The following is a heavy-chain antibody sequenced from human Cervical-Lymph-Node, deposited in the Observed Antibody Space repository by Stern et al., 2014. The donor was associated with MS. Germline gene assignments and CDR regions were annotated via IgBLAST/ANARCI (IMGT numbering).Heavy chain of an antibody. CDR3: AVELHCSTTSCLHGV. CDR1: GGTFSSYS. CDR2: IIPLFGTP. J-gene: IGHJ6*02. V-gene: IGHV1-69*01. D-gene: IGHD2-2*01. Sequence: VQLVESGAEVKKPGSSAKVSCKASGGTFSSYSISWARQAPGQGLQWMGGIIPLFGTPNYAQKFQGRVSIAADESTSTAYRELSSLRSEDTALYYCAVELHCSTTSCLHGVWGQGTTVTVSS.